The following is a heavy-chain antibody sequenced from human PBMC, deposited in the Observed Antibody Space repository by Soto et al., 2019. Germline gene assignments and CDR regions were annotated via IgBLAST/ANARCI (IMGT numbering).Heavy chain of an antibody. J-gene: IGHJ4*02. D-gene: IGHD1-26*01. V-gene: IGHV3-7*01. CDR2: IKPDGSEK. CDR1: GFTFSSYW. Sequence: EVQLVESGGGLVQPGGSLRLSCAASGFTFSSYWMSWVRQAPGKGLEWVANIKPDGSEKYYVDSVKGRFTISRDNAKNPLYRKRNSGGAGDTAVYSWGRMGRIGGGGDSGGKGPLVTVSS. CDR3: GRMGRIGGGGDS.